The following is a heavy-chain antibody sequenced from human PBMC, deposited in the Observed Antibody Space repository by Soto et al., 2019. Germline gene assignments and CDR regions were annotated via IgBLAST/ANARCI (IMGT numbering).Heavy chain of an antibody. Sequence: EVHLLESGGGLVQPGGSLRLSCAASGLTFKSYAMSWVRQAPGKGLEWVSGISGSGGSTDYADSVKGRFTISRDNSKNPLELQMNSLRVEDTALCYWEKGQYSGVAGGLDYWGQGTLVTVSS. J-gene: IGHJ4*02. CDR1: GLTFKSYA. D-gene: IGHD1-26*01. CDR3: EKGQYSGVAGGLDY. V-gene: IGHV3-23*01. CDR2: ISGSGGST.